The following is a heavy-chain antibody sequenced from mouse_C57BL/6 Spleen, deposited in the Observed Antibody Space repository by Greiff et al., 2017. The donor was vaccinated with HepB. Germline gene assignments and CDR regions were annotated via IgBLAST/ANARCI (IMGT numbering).Heavy chain of an antibody. CDR3: TTLGSSGDYYAMDY. CDR2: IDPENGDT. Sequence: VQLKESGAELVRPGASVKLSCTASGFNIKDDYMHWVKQRPEQGLEWIGWIDPENGDTEYASKFQGKATITADTSSNTAYLQLSSLTSEDTAVYYCTTLGSSGDYYAMDYWGQGTSVTVSS. J-gene: IGHJ4*01. D-gene: IGHD1-1*01. V-gene: IGHV14-4*01. CDR1: GFNIKDDY.